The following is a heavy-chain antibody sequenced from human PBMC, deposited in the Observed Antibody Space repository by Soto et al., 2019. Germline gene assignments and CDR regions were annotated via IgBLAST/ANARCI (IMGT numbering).Heavy chain of an antibody. D-gene: IGHD1-26*01. V-gene: IGHV4-39*01. CDR3: ARATSGVCYFAA. CDR2: IYYSGST. J-gene: IGHJ4*02. CDR1: GDSISSSAYY. Sequence: PSETLSLTCTVSGDSISSSAYYWGWVRQPPGKGLEWIGTIYYSGSTYYNPSLKSRVTITVDTSKNQFSLKLSSVTAADTAVYFSARATSGVCYFAAWGEGTLVTVYS.